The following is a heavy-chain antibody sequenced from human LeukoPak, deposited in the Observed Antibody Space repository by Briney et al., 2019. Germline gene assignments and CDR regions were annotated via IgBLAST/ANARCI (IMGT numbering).Heavy chain of an antibody. CDR3: ARVPLYTRSYYFDY. D-gene: IGHD6-13*01. CDR2: ISSSSSII. V-gene: IGHV3-48*01. CDR1: GFTFSTYS. J-gene: IGHJ4*02. Sequence: GGSLRLSCAASGFTFSTYSMNWVRQAPGKGLEWVSYISSSSSIIYYADSVKGRFTISRDNAKSSLYLQMNSLRAEDTAVYYCARVPLYTRSYYFDYWGQGTLVTVSS.